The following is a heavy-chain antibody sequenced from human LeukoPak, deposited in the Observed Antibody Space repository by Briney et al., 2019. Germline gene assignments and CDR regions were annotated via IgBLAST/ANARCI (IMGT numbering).Heavy chain of an antibody. V-gene: IGHV1-24*01. J-gene: IGHJ4*02. CDR2: FDPEDGET. CDR1: GYTLTELS. CDR3: ATAIPGIAAAAHFDY. Sequence: ASVKVSCKASGYTLTELSMHWVRQAPGKGLEWMGGFDPEDGETIYAQKFQGRVTMTEDTSTDTAYMELSSLRSEDTAVYYCATAIPGIAAAAHFDYWGQGTLVTVSS. D-gene: IGHD6-13*01.